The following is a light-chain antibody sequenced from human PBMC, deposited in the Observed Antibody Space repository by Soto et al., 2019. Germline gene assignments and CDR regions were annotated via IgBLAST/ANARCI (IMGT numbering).Light chain of an antibody. CDR1: QSLLHSNGHYY. V-gene: IGKV2-28*01. CDR3: MRTLQSRT. CDR2: RGS. J-gene: IGKJ1*01. Sequence: DLVVTQSPLSLPVTPGEPASISCRSSQSLLHSNGHYYLDRYLQKPGQSPQLLIYRGSNRASGVPDRFSGSGSGTDFTLKISSVEAEDVRVYYCMRTLQSRTFGQGTKVEIK.